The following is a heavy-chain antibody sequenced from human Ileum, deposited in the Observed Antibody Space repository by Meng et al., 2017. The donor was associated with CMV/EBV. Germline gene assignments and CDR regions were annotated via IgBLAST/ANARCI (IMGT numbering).Heavy chain of an antibody. CDR2: INPNSGGT. Sequence: ASVKVSCKASGYTFTGYYMHWVRQAPGQGLEWMGWINPNSGGTNYAQKFQGRVTMTRDTSISTAYMEVSRLRSDDTAVYYCAGDHYDSSGYYNFDYWGQVTLVTVSS. J-gene: IGHJ4*02. V-gene: IGHV1-2*02. CDR3: AGDHYDSSGYYNFDY. D-gene: IGHD3-22*01. CDR1: GYTFTGYY.